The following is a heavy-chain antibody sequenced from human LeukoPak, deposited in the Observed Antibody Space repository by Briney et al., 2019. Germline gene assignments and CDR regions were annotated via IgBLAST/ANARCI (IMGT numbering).Heavy chain of an antibody. Sequence: GASVKVSCKASGYPFATYGFCWVRQAPGHGLEWMGWISANTGKTDYAQNFQGRVTMTTDTSTSTAYMKLRSLRPDDTAVYYCAKVAGDRLDHWGQGTLLTVSS. CDR1: GYPFATYG. J-gene: IGHJ4*02. V-gene: IGHV1-18*01. D-gene: IGHD2-21*01. CDR2: ISANTGKT. CDR3: AKVAGDRLDH.